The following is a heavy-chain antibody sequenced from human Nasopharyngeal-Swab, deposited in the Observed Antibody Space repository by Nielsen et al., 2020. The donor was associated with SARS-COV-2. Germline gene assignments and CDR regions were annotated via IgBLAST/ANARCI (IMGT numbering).Heavy chain of an antibody. Sequence: SETLSLTCTVSGGSISSYYWSWIRQPPGKGLEWIGSIYYSGSTYYNPSLKSRVTISVDTSKNQFSLKLSSVTAADTAVYYCARRRFGEEQQNSNYYYYGMDVWGQGTTVTVSS. D-gene: IGHD3-10*01. CDR2: IYYSGST. V-gene: IGHV4-59*05. CDR1: GGSISSYY. J-gene: IGHJ6*02. CDR3: ARRRFGEEQQNSNYYYYGMDV.